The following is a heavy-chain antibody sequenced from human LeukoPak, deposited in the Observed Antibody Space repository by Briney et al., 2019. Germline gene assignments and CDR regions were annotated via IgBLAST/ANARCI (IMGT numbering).Heavy chain of an antibody. CDR1: GFTFSNAW. V-gene: IGHV3-15*01. CDR3: TTDPFTMLAYGTGSLGFDY. CDR2: IKSKTDGGTT. J-gene: IGHJ4*02. D-gene: IGHD3-10*01. Sequence: GGSLRLSCAASGFTFSNAWMSWVRQAPGKGLEWVGRIKSKTDGGTTDYAAPVKGRFTISRDDSKSTLYLQMNSLKTEDTAVYYCTTDPFTMLAYGTGSLGFDYWGQGTLVTVSS.